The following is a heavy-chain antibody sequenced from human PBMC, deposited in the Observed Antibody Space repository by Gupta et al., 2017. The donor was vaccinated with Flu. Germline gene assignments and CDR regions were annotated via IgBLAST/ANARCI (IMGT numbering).Heavy chain of an antibody. J-gene: IGHJ6*02. CDR3: ARVFFDVVWGTQRYRGGMDV. Sequence: IGWVGQMPGKGLECVGSIFPRDSDTRYSPLFEGQVSISADKSINTAYLQWSSLKASETANYYCARVFFDVVWGTQRYRGGMDVWGQGTTVTVSS. V-gene: IGHV5-51*01. D-gene: IGHD3-16*01. CDR2: IFPRDSDT.